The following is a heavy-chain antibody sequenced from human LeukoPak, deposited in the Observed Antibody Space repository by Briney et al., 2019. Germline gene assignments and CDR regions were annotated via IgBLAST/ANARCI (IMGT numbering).Heavy chain of an antibody. V-gene: IGHV1-18*01. D-gene: IGHD3-10*01. CDR3: ARDLEYGSGSYYDNWFDP. Sequence: ASVKVSCKASGYTFTSYGISWVRQAPGQGLEGMGWISAYNGNTNYAQKLQGRVTMTTDTSTSTTYMELRSLRSDDTAVDYCARDLEYGSGSYYDNWFDPWGQGTLVTVSP. CDR1: GYTFTSYG. CDR2: ISAYNGNT. J-gene: IGHJ5*02.